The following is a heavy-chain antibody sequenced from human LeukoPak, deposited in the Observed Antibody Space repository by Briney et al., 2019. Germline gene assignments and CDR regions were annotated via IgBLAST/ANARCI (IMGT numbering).Heavy chain of an antibody. J-gene: IGHJ4*02. V-gene: IGHV1-69*04. CDR1: GGTFSSYA. CDR3: ARGDGGDY. CDR2: IIPILGIA. Sequence: SVRVSCKASGGTFSSYAISWVRQAPGQGLEWMGRIIPILGIANYAQKFQGRVTMTRNTSISTAYMELSSLRSEDTAVYYCARGDGGDYWGQGTLVTVSP.